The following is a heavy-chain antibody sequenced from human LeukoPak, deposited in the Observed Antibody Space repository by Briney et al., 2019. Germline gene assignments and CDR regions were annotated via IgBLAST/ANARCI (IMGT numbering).Heavy chain of an antibody. V-gene: IGHV4-34*01. CDR2: INHSGST. Sequence: SETLSLTCAVYGGSFSGYYWSWIRQPPGKGLEWIGEINHSGSTNYNPSLKSRVTKSVDTSKNQFSLKLSSVTAADTAVYYCARGLRTYYYDSNGYSRASTYYFDYWGQGTLVTVSS. D-gene: IGHD3-22*01. CDR1: GGSFSGYY. CDR3: ARGLRTYYYDSNGYSRASTYYFDY. J-gene: IGHJ4*02.